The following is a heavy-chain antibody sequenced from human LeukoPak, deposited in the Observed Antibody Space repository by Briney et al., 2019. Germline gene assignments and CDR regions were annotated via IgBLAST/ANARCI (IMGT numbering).Heavy chain of an antibody. CDR1: GYTFTGYY. D-gene: IGHD2-15*01. Sequence: ASVKVSCKASGYTFTGYYMHWVRQAPGQGLEWMGWINPNSGGTNYAQKFQGRVTMTRDTSISTAYMELSRLRSDDTAVYYCARLALASNYYYMDVWGKGTTVTVSS. CDR2: INPNSGGT. V-gene: IGHV1-2*02. J-gene: IGHJ6*03. CDR3: ARLALASNYYYMDV.